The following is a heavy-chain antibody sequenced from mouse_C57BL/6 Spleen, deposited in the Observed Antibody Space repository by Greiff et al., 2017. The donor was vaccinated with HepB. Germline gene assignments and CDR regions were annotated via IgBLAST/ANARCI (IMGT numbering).Heavy chain of an antibody. Sequence: QVHVKQPGAELVKPGASVKLSCKASGYTFTSYWMHWVKQRPGQGLEWIGMIHPNSGSTNYNEKFKSKATLTVDKSSSTAYMQLSSLTSEDSAVYYCASFITTVVATDYFDYWGQGTTLTVSS. CDR3: ASFITTVVATDYFDY. CDR1: GYTFTSYW. V-gene: IGHV1-64*01. D-gene: IGHD1-1*01. J-gene: IGHJ2*01. CDR2: IHPNSGST.